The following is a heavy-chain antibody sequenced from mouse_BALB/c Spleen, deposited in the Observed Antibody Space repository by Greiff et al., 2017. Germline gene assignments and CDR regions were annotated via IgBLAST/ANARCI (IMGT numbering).Heavy chain of an antibody. CDR3: ARRGGSSYGWYFDV. CDR2: IWSGGST. D-gene: IGHD1-1*01. J-gene: IGHJ1*01. V-gene: IGHV2-2*02. Sequence: VQLQQSGPGLVQPSQSLSITCTASGFSLTSYGVHWVRQSPGKGLEWLGVIWSGGSTDYNAAFISRLSISKDNSKSQVFFKMNSLQANDTAIYYCARRGGSSYGWYFDVWGAGTTVTVSS. CDR1: GFSLTSYG.